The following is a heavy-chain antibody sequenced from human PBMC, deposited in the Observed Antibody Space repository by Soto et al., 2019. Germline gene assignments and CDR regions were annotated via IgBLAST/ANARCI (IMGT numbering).Heavy chain of an antibody. J-gene: IGHJ5*02. V-gene: IGHV4-59*01. D-gene: IGHD1-26*01. CDR3: ARDLSVSYHYNWFDP. CDR2: IYYSGST. Sequence: SEPLPLPWTVSGGSIISYYWSWIRQPPGKGLEWIGYIYYSGSTNYNPSLKSRVTISVDTSKNQFSLKLSSVTAADTAVYYCARDLSVSYHYNWFDPWGQGTLVTVSS. CDR1: GGSIISYY.